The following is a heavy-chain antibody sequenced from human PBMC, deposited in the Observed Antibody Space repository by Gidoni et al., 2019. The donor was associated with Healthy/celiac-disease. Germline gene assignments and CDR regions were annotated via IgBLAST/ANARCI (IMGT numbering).Heavy chain of an antibody. V-gene: IGHV3-72*01. J-gene: IGHJ4*02. Sequence: EVQLVESGGGLVQPGGSLRLSCAASGFTLSHHHMDWVRQAPGKELGWVGRTGNKANSYTTEYAASVKGRFTISRDDSKNSLYLQMNSLKTEDPAVYYCARARSFKTTGGRRALDYWGQGTLVTVSS. CDR1: GFTLSHHH. CDR2: TGNKANSYTT. CDR3: ARARSFKTTGGRRALDY. D-gene: IGHD4-17*01.